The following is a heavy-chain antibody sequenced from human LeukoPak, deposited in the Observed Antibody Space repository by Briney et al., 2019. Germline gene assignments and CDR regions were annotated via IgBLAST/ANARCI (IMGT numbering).Heavy chain of an antibody. CDR2: ISYDGSNE. J-gene: IGHJ4*02. Sequence: GGSLRLSCAASGFTFSSYVMHWVRQAPGKGLEWVAIISYDGSNEYYADSVKGRFTISRDNAKNSLYLQMNSLRAEDTAAYYCARDRGIAAAGKVDYWGQGTLVTVSS. V-gene: IGHV3-30*04. CDR3: ARDRGIAAAGKVDY. CDR1: GFTFSSYV. D-gene: IGHD6-13*01.